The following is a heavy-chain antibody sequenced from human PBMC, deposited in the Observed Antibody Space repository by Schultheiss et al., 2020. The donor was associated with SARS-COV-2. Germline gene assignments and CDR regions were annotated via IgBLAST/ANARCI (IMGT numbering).Heavy chain of an antibody. CDR3: ARLIREYYYDSSGYYRGLYYYGMDV. V-gene: IGHV1-69*13. J-gene: IGHJ6*02. CDR2: IIPIFGTA. D-gene: IGHD3-22*01. CDR1: GGTFSSYA. Sequence: SAKVSCKASGGTFSSYAISWVRQAPGQGLEWMGGIIPIFGTANYAQKFQGRVTITADESTSTAYMELSSLRSEDTAVYYCARLIREYYYDSSGYYRGLYYYGMDVWGQGTTVTVSS.